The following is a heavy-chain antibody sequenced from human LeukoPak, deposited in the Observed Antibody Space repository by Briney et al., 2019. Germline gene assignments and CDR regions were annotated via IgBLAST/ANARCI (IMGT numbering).Heavy chain of an antibody. V-gene: IGHV3-7*01. D-gene: IGHD3-10*01. J-gene: IGHJ4*02. Sequence: GGSLRLSCAASGFSFTKYWMSWVRQAPGEGLEWVASIRPDGIEKQYVDSVKGRFFISRDNSSESLHLQMKTLRVDDTALYFCARGPDSGTFYRYFDCWGQGALTTVSS. CDR3: ARGPDSGTFYRYFDC. CDR1: GFSFTKYW. CDR2: IRPDGIEK.